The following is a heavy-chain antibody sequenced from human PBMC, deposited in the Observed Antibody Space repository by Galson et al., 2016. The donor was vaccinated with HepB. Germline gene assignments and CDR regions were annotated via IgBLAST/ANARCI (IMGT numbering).Heavy chain of an antibody. CDR3: AKENYDLSSGYQNWFDP. Sequence: SLRLSCAASGFSFSHYAMHWIRQAPGKGLEWVALISYDESKKYYVDSVKGRFTISRDNSKNTLYLQMNSLRAEDTAVYYCAKENYDLSSGYQNWFDPWGQGTLVTVSS. CDR2: ISYDESKK. CDR1: GFSFSHYA. D-gene: IGHD3-3*01. V-gene: IGHV3-30*18. J-gene: IGHJ5*02.